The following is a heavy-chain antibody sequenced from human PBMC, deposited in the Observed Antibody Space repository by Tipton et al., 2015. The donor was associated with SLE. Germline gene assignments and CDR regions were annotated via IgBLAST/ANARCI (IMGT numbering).Heavy chain of an antibody. CDR1: GFIFSNYA. CDR3: ARRGLTFNYYYYMDV. J-gene: IGHJ6*03. D-gene: IGHD1-20*01. V-gene: IGHV3-23*01. CDR2: IRGSGGST. Sequence: SLRLSCAASGFIFSNYAMTWVRQAPGKGLEWVSAIRGSGGSTYYTDSVKGRFTISRDNSKSVLYLQMNSLTAEDTAIYYCARRGLTFNYYYYMDVWGKGTTVTVSS.